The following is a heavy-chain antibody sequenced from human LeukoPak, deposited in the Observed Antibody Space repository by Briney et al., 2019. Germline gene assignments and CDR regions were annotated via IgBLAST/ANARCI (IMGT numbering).Heavy chain of an antibody. D-gene: IGHD1-26*01. J-gene: IGHJ4*02. CDR3: ARDLSFGSLDF. CDR2: MWYDGSRE. Sequence: GGSLRLSCAASGFILSTHGMHWVRQAPGKGLEWVAGMWYDGSREDYADSVKGRFTISRDMSKNTLNLQMNSLRVEDMAMFYCARDLSFGSLDFRGQGTLGTVSS. CDR1: GFILSTHG. V-gene: IGHV3-33*01.